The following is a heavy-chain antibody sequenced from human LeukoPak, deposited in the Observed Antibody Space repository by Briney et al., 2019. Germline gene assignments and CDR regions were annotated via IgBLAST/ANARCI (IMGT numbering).Heavy chain of an antibody. D-gene: IGHD2-15*01. CDR2: FDPEDGET. V-gene: IGHV1-24*01. CDR1: GYTLTELS. CDR3: ATVKDIVVVSGHAFDI. J-gene: IGHJ3*02. Sequence: ASVKVSCKVSGYTLTELSMHWVRQAPGKGLEWMGGFDPEDGETIYAQKFQGRVTMTEDTSTDTAYMELSSLRSEDTAVYYCATVKDIVVVSGHAFDIWGQGTMVTVSS.